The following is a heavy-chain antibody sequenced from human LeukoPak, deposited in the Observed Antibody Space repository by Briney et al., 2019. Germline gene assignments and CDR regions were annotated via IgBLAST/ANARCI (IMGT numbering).Heavy chain of an antibody. J-gene: IGHJ4*02. CDR2: IYYSGST. V-gene: IGHV4-31*03. CDR1: GGSISSGGYY. CDR3: ARDSTTGMDY. Sequence: SETLSLTCTVSGGSISSGGYYWSWIRQHPGKGLEWIGYIYYSGSTYYNPSLKSRVTISVDTSKNQFSLKLSSVTAADTAVYYRARDSTTGMDYWGQGILDTVSS. D-gene: IGHD1-1*01.